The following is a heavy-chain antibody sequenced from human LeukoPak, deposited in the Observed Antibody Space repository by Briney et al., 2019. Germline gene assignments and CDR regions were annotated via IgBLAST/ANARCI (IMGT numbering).Heavy chain of an antibody. CDR2: MNPNGGNT. J-gene: IGHJ4*02. D-gene: IGHD6-13*01. CDR1: GYTFTSYD. V-gene: IGHV1-8*01. Sequence: GASVKVSCKASGYTFTSYDINWVRQATGQGLEWMGWMNPNGGNTGYAQKFQGRVTMTRNTSISTAYMELSSLRSEDTAVYYCARAPIAAAGTTGDYWGQGTLVTVSS. CDR3: ARAPIAAAGTTGDY.